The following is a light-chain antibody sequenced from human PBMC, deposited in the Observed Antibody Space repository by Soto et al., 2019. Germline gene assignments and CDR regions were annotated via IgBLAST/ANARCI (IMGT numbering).Light chain of an antibody. CDR2: DVI. CDR3: SSYADSNNVEVL. V-gene: IGLV2-8*01. J-gene: IGLJ2*01. Sequence: QSALTPAPSASGSPGQSVTIACTGTRSDVGSSTYVSGYQQHPGKAPKLIIHDVIKRPPGVPDRFFGSKSGNTASLTFSGLQAEDEAEYYCSSYADSNNVEVLFGGGTKLPVL. CDR1: RSDVGSSTY.